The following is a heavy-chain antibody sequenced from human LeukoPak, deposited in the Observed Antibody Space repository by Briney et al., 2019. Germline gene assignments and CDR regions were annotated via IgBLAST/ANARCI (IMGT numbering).Heavy chain of an antibody. CDR3: AREIPMVKGDALDI. D-gene: IGHD5-18*01. CDR2: TTTSGGFK. J-gene: IGHJ3*02. Sequence: GGSLRLSCAASGFIFSNYEVNWVRQAPGKGLEWISYTTTSGGFKIYADSVKGRCPISRDNAKNSLYLQLDSLRAEDTGLYYCAREIPMVKGDALDIWGQGTRVTVSS. V-gene: IGHV3-48*03. CDR1: GFIFSNYE.